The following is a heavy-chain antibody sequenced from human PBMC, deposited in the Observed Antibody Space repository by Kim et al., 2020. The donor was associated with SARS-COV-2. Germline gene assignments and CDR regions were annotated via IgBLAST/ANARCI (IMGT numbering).Heavy chain of an antibody. CDR1: GGTFSSYA. CDR3: ARLGGSGSYHYYYGMDV. J-gene: IGHJ6*02. CDR2: IIPIFGTA. Sequence: SVKVSCKASGGTFSSYAISWVRQAPGQGLEWMGGIIPIFGTANYAQKFQGRVTITADESTSTAYMELSSLRSEDTAVYYCARLGGSGSYHYYYGMDVWGQGTTVTVSS. D-gene: IGHD1-26*01. V-gene: IGHV1-69*13.